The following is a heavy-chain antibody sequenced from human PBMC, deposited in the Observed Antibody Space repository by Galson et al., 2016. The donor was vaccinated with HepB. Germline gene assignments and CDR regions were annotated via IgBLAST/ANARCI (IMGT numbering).Heavy chain of an antibody. V-gene: IGHV5-51*01. CDR1: GYSFMNYW. J-gene: IGHJ3*01. Sequence: QSGAEVKKPGESLKISCKGSGYSFMNYWIGWVRQMPGKGLEWMGIINPGDSDITYSPSFQGQVTISGDTSVSTVYLQWGSLKASDSAIFYCARHLYGGNSVRGAFDVWGQGTMVTVSA. CDR3: ARHLYGGNSVRGAFDV. CDR2: INPGDSDI. D-gene: IGHD4-23*01.